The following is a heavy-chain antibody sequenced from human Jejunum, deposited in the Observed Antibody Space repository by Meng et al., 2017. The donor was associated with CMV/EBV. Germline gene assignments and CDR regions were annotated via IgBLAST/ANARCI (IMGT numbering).Heavy chain of an antibody. Sequence: QVQLVQSGAEVKKPGDSVKVSFKASGYTFTSFGINWVRQAPGQGLEWIGWISVDNGNTDYAQNLQGRVTMTTDTSTNTAYIELMGLTSDDTAVYYCATDGASGWNRANYFDYWGQGTLVTVYS. CDR2: ISVDNGNT. CDR1: GYTFTSFG. D-gene: IGHD6-19*01. J-gene: IGHJ4*02. CDR3: ATDGASGWNRANYFDY. V-gene: IGHV1-18*01.